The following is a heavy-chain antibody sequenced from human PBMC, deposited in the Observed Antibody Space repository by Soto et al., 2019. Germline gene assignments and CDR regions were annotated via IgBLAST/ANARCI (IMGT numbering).Heavy chain of an antibody. V-gene: IGHV3-73*01. D-gene: IGHD3-3*01. Sequence: GGSLRLSCAASGFTFSGSAMHWVRQASGKGLEWVGRIRSKANSYATAYAASVKGRFTISRDDSKNTAYLQMNSLKTEDTAVYYCTSDSHIVGRDYDFWSGSVYGMDVWGQGTTVTVSS. CDR2: IRSKANSYAT. J-gene: IGHJ6*02. CDR3: TSDSHIVGRDYDFWSGSVYGMDV. CDR1: GFTFSGSA.